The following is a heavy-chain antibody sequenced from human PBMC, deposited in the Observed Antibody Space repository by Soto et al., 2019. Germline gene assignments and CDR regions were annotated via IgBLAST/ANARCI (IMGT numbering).Heavy chain of an antibody. V-gene: IGHV4-34*01. D-gene: IGHD1-1*01. CDR1: GGFVSSGSYY. J-gene: IGHJ3*02. CDR2: MSHSGGI. CDR3: ARVERGTATTVVDAFDI. Sequence: QVQLQQWGAGLLKPSETLSLTCAVYGGFVSSGSYYWSWIRQPPGKGLEWIGEMSHSGGIHFNPSLKSRVNISVDTSKNQFALKMSSVTAADTALYYCARVERGTATTVVDAFDIWGPGTMVTVSS.